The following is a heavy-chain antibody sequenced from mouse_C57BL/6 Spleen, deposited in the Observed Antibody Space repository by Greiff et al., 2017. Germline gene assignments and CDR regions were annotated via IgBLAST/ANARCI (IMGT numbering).Heavy chain of an antibody. CDR2: IYPSDSET. D-gene: IGHD2-5*01. V-gene: IGHV1-61*01. CDR3: AREDYSNYYAMDD. CDR1: GYTFTSYW. J-gene: IGHJ4*01. Sequence: QVQLQQPGAELVRPGSSVKLSCKASGYTFTSYWMDWVKQRPGQGLEWIGNIYPSDSETHYNQKFKDKATLTVDKSSSTAYMQLSSLTSEYAAVYYCAREDYSNYYAMDDWGQGTSVTVSS.